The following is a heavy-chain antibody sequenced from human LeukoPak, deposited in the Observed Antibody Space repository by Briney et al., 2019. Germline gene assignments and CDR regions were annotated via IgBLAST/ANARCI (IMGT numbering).Heavy chain of an antibody. CDR2: IYGSGTT. Sequence: SETLSLTCTVSGGSVSSTAYYWSWIRQPPGKGLEWIGYIYGSGTTYYNPPLKSQVTISVDTSKNQFSLRLSSVTAADTAVYYCARYSSSSFDPWGQGTLVTVSS. V-gene: IGHV4-30-4*01. CDR3: ARYSSSSFDP. J-gene: IGHJ5*02. D-gene: IGHD6-13*01. CDR1: GGSVSSTAYY.